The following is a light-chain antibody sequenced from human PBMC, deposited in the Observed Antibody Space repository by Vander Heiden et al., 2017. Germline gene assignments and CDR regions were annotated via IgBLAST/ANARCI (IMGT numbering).Light chain of an antibody. CDR2: GAS. CDR1: QSVRSS. Sequence: EIVLTQSPGTLSLSPGERATLSCRASQSVRSSLAWYQQKPGQDPRLLIYGASSRAAGIPDRFNGGGSGTDLTLTISRLEPEDFAVYYCQQYGSARTFGQGTKVEI. J-gene: IGKJ1*01. CDR3: QQYGSART. V-gene: IGKV3-20*01.